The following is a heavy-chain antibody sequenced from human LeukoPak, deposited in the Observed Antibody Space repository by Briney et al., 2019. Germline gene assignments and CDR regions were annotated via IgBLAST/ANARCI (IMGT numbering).Heavy chain of an antibody. CDR1: GFTFSSYA. Sequence: GGSLRLSCAASGFTFSSYAMSWVRQAPEKGLEWVSGISGSGSSTYYADSVKGRFTISRDNSENTLSLQMNSLGADDTAIYYCAKSCNSGNCYYNYWGQGTLVTVSS. CDR3: AKSCNSGNCYYNY. V-gene: IGHV3-23*01. CDR2: ISGSGSST. J-gene: IGHJ4*02. D-gene: IGHD2/OR15-2a*01.